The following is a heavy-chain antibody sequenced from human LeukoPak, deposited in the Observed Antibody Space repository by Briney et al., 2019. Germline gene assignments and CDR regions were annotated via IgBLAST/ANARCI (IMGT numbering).Heavy chain of an antibody. CDR1: GGSISSSSYY. D-gene: IGHD3-10*01. CDR3: ARSLYYYGSARGEVDY. CDR2: IYYSGST. Sequence: PSETLSLTCTVSGGSISSSSYYWGWIRQPPGKGLEWIGSIYYSGSTYYNPSLKSRVTISVDTSKNQFSLKLSSVTAADTAVYYCARSLYYYGSARGEVDYWGQGTLVTVSS. J-gene: IGHJ4*02. V-gene: IGHV4-39*07.